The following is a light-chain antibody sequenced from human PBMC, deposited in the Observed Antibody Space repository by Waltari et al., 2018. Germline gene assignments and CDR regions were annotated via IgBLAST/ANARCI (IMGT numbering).Light chain of an antibody. CDR1: ESLTSY. V-gene: IGKV3-11*01. CDR3: QQRST. J-gene: IGKJ2*01. CDR2: DTS. Sequence: EIVLTQSPATLSFSPGERATLSCRASESLTSYLAWYHHKPGQAPRLLIYDTSNRATGIPARFSGSGSGADFTLIISSLEPEDFGVYYCQQRSTFGQGTKLEIK.